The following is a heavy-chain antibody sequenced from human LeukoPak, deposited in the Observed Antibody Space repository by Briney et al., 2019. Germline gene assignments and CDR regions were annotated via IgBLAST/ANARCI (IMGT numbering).Heavy chain of an antibody. CDR1: GGSISSSSYY. CDR2: IYYSGST. V-gene: IGHV4-39*01. CDR3: ATQPGGWYHFDY. Sequence: SETLSLTCTVSGGSISSSSYYWGWIRQPPGKGLEWIGSIYYSGSTYYNPSLKSRVTISVDTSKNQFSLKLSSVTAADTAVYYCATQPGGWYHFDYWGQGTLVTVSS. D-gene: IGHD6-19*01. J-gene: IGHJ4*02.